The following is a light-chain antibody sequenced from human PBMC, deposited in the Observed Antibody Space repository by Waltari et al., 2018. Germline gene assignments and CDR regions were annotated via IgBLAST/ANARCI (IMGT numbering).Light chain of an antibody. J-gene: IGKJ1*01. Sequence: EIVMTQSPATLSVSPGERATLSCRASQSVSSNLAWYQQKPGQAPRLLIYGASTRANGIPARFSGSGSGTEVTLTISSLQSEDFAVYYCQQYNNWPRNSWTFGQGTKVEIK. CDR3: QQYNNWPRNSWT. V-gene: IGKV3-15*01. CDR1: QSVSSN. CDR2: GAS.